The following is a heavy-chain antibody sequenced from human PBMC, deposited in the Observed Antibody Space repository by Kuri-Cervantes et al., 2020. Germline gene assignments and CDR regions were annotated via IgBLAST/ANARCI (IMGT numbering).Heavy chain of an antibody. Sequence: ESLKISCTVSGGSISSYYWSWIRQPPGKGLEWIGYSYYSGSTNYNPSLKSRVTISVDTSKNQFSLKLSSVTAADTAVYYCASGRNRVRGVIIPLYYFDYWGQGTLVTVSS. D-gene: IGHD3-10*01. CDR3: ASGRNRVRGVIIPLYYFDY. J-gene: IGHJ4*02. CDR1: GGSISSYY. V-gene: IGHV4-59*01. CDR2: SYYSGST.